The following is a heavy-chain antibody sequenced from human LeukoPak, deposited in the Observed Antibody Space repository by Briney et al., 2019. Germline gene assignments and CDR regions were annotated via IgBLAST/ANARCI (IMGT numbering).Heavy chain of an antibody. J-gene: IGHJ4*02. CDR2: IYYSGST. V-gene: IGHV4-59*01. CDR3: ARLYSSGWSVVDY. CDR1: GGSFSGYY. Sequence: SETLSLTCAVYGGSFSGYYWSWIRQPPGKGLGWIGYIYYSGSTNYNPSLKSRVTISVDTSKNQFSLKLSSVTAADTAVYYCARLYSSGWSVVDYWGQGTLVTVSS. D-gene: IGHD6-19*01.